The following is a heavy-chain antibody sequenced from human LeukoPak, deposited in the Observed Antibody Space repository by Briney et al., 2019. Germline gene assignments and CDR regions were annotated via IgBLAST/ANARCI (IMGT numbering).Heavy chain of an antibody. J-gene: IGHJ4*02. CDR2: INTDGSTT. Sequence: PGGSLRLSCVASGFTFTSYWMHWVRQAPGKGLVWVSRINTDGSTTTSADSVKGRFTISRDNAKNTLYLQMNSLRAEDTAVYYCTRGGVDYWGQGTLVTVSS. V-gene: IGHV3-74*01. CDR1: GFTFTSYW. CDR3: TRGGVDY.